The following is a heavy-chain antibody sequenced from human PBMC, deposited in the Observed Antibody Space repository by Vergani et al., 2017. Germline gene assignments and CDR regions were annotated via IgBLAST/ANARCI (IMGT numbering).Heavy chain of an antibody. Sequence: QVQLVESGGGVVQPGRSLRLSCAASGFTFSSYGMHWVRQAPGKGLEWVEVTSYAGSNKYYADSVKGRFTISRDNSKNTLYLQMNSLRAEDTAVYYCEREYYYDSSGYYPHDAFDIWGQGTMVTVSS. CDR2: TSYAGSNK. V-gene: IGHV3-30*03. J-gene: IGHJ3*02. D-gene: IGHD3-22*01. CDR3: EREYYYDSSGYYPHDAFDI. CDR1: GFTFSSYG.